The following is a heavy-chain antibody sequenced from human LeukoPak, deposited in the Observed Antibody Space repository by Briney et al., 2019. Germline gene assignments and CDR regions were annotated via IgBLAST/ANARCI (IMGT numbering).Heavy chain of an antibody. V-gene: IGHV1-2*02. Sequence: ASVKVSCKASGYTFTGYYMHWVRQAPGQGLEWVGWINPNSGGTNYAQKFQGRVTMTRDTSISTAYMELSRLRSDDTAVYYCARDLARRVYLPDYWGQGTLVTVSS. D-gene: IGHD6-13*01. CDR1: GYTFTGYY. CDR2: INPNSGGT. J-gene: IGHJ4*02. CDR3: ARDLARRVYLPDY.